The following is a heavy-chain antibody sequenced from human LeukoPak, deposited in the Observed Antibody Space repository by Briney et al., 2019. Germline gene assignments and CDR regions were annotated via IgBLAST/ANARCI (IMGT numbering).Heavy chain of an antibody. CDR2: IYHSGST. V-gene: IGHV4-4*02. CDR3: ARGAVMAVVPSYDY. Sequence: SETLSLTCTVSGGSISSSNWWSWVRQPPGKGLEWIGEIYHSGSTNYNPSLKSRVTISVDKSKNQFSLKLSSVTAADTAVYYCARGAVMAVVPSYDYWGQGTLVTVSS. J-gene: IGHJ4*02. D-gene: IGHD2-15*01. CDR1: GGSISSSNW.